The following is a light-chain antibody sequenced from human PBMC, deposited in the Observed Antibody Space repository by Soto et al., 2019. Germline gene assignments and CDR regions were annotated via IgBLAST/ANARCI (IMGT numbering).Light chain of an antibody. J-gene: IGKJ1*01. CDR3: QQYNNWPWT. CDR1: QSVSSQ. CDR2: GAS. V-gene: IGKV3-15*01. Sequence: ESVLTQSPGTLSLSPGERATLSCRASQSVSSQLAWYQQKPGQAPRLLIYGASTRATGIPARFSGSGSGTEFTLTISSLQSEDFAVYYCQQYNNWPWTFGQGTKVDIK.